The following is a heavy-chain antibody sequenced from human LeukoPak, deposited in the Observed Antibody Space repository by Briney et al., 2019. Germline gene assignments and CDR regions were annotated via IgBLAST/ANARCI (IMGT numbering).Heavy chain of an antibody. CDR2: ISYDGSNK. CDR1: GFTFSSYG. V-gene: IGHV3-30*18. J-gene: IGHJ4*02. Sequence: GGSLRLSCAASGFTFSSYGMHWVRQAPGKGLEWVAVISYDGSNKYYADSVKGRFTISRDNSKKTLYLQMNSLRAEDTAVYYCAKDRATYYDISYYFDYWGQGTLVTVSS. D-gene: IGHD3-9*01. CDR3: AKDRATYYDISYYFDY.